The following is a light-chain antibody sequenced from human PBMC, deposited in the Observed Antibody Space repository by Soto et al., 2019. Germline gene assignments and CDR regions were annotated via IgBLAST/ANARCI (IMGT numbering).Light chain of an antibody. CDR2: DAS. Sequence: EIVLTQSPATLSLSPGERATLSCRASQSVSSYLAWSQQKPGQAPRLLIYDASNRATGIPARFSGSGSGTDFLYSICSITPEVFAVYYVQQHANWPPMYFFGQGTKLGSN. CDR3: QQHANWPPMYF. CDR1: QSVSSY. J-gene: IGKJ2*01. V-gene: IGKV3-11*01.